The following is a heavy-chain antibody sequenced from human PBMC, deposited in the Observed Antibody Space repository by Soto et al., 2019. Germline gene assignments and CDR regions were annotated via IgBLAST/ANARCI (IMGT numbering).Heavy chain of an antibody. CDR2: ISAAGDP. J-gene: IGHJ6*04. CDR3: ARTDRDFCGRAV. V-gene: IGHV3-13*05. Sequence: EVQLVESGGGLVQPGGSLILSCEASGFTFRNYDMHWVRQGTGKGLEWVSGISAAGDPDYADSVEGRFTISRENAQNSFVLIKNSLREGDAAVYYCARTDRDFCGRAVCGEGTTDIVSS. CDR1: GFTFRNYD.